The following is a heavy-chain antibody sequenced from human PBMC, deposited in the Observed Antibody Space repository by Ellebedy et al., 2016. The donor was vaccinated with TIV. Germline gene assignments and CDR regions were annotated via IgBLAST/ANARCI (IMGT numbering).Heavy chain of an antibody. CDR3: ARGRSRGWARGPVDY. CDR2: ISSSSSHI. D-gene: IGHD3-16*01. Sequence: GESLKISXAASEFTFSSYSMNWVRQAPGKGLEWVSSISSSSSHIFYADSVKGRFTISRDNAKNSLYLQMNSLRAEDTAVYYCARGRSRGWARGPVDYWGQGTLVTVSS. CDR1: EFTFSSYS. V-gene: IGHV3-21*01. J-gene: IGHJ4*02.